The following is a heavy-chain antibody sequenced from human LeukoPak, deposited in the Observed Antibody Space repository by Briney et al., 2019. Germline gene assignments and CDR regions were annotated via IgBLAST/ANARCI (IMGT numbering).Heavy chain of an antibody. J-gene: IGHJ4*02. CDR2: ISSSGSTI. Sequence: GGSLRLSCAASGFTFSSYELNWARQAPGKGLEWVSYISSSGSTIYYADSVKGRFTISRDNAKNSLYLQMNSLRAEDTAVDYCARDLGDILTGYYQSFDYWGQGTLVTVSS. CDR3: ARDLGDILTGYYQSFDY. V-gene: IGHV3-48*03. D-gene: IGHD3-9*01. CDR1: GFTFSSYE.